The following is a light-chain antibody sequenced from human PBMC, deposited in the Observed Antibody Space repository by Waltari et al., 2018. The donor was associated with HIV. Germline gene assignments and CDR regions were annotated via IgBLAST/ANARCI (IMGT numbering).Light chain of an antibody. J-gene: IGKJ1*01. V-gene: IGKV3-15*01. CDR1: QSVSTN. Sequence: EIVMTQSPAALSVSPGERATPSCRASQSVSTNLAWYQQKPGQAPRLRIYGTSTRATGISDRFSGSGSGTEFTLTISSLQSEDCAVYYCHQYNNWPPWTFGQGTKVEIK. CDR3: HQYNNWPPWT. CDR2: GTS.